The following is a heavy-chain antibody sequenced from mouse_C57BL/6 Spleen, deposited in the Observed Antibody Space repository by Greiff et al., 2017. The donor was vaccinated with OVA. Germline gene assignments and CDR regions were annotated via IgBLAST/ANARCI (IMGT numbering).Heavy chain of an antibody. D-gene: IGHD1-1*01. CDR3: ARNLLLRYAMDY. V-gene: IGHV5-17*01. CDR1: GFTFSDYG. J-gene: IGHJ4*01. Sequence: EVNVVESGGGLVKPGGSLKLSCAASGFTFSDYGMHWVRQAPEKGLEWVAYISSGSSTIYYADTVKGRFTISRDNAKNTLFLQMTSLRSEDTAMYYCARNLLLRYAMDYWGQGTSVTVSS. CDR2: ISSGSSTI.